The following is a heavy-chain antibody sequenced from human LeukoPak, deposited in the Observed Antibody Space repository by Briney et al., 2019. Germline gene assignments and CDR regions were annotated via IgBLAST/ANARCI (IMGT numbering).Heavy chain of an antibody. D-gene: IGHD5-18*01. CDR1: GGSISSSTYY. V-gene: IGHV4-39*07. J-gene: IGHJ6*04. CDR3: ARGVDVDTAMMDV. Sequence: ASETLSLTRTVSGGSISSSTYYWGWIRQPPGKGLEWIGEINHSGSTNYNPSLKSRVTISVDTSKNQFSLKLSSVTAADTAVYYCARGVDVDTAMMDVWGKGTTVTVSS. CDR2: INHSGST.